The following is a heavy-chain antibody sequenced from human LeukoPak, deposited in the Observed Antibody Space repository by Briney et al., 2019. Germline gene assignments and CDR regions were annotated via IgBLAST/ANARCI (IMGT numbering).Heavy chain of an antibody. CDR3: ARRGDGGRSFDY. D-gene: IGHD4-23*01. V-gene: IGHV3-23*01. CDR1: GFTFSSYA. Sequence: GGSLRLSCAASGFTFSSYAMNWVRQAPGKGLEWVSAISGSGGSTYYADSVKGRFTISRDNSKNTLYLQVNSLRAEDTAVYYCARRGDGGRSFDYWGQGTLVTVSS. CDR2: ISGSGGST. J-gene: IGHJ4*02.